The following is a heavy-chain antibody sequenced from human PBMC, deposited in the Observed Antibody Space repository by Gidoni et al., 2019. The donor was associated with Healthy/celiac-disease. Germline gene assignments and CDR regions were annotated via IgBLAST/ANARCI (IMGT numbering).Heavy chain of an antibody. CDR1: GFTFDDYA. D-gene: IGHD2-2*01. CDR2: ISWNSGSI. J-gene: IGHJ3*02. V-gene: IGHV3-9*01. CDR3: AKAGYCSSTSCYLGDAFDI. Sequence: EVQLVESGGGLVQPGRSLRLPCAASGFTFDDYAMHWVRQAPGKGLEWVSGISWNSGSIGYADSVKGRFTISRDNAKNSLYLQMNSLRAEDTALYYCAKAGYCSSTSCYLGDAFDIWGQGTMVTVSS.